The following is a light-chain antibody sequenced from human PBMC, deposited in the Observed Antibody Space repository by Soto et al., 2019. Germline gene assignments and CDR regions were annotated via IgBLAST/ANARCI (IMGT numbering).Light chain of an antibody. V-gene: IGKV1-39*01. J-gene: IGKJ1*01. CDR2: AAS. CDR1: QSISTS. Sequence: DIQMTQSPSSLSASVGDRVSVTCPASQSISTSLIWYQQRPGEAAKLLNYAASSLPSGVPSRFSGSGSGADFTLTIGSLQPEDFATYYCRQSYTTPRTFGQGTKVEVK. CDR3: RQSYTTPRT.